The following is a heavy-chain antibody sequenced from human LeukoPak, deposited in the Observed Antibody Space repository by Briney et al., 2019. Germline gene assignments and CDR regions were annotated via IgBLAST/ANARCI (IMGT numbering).Heavy chain of an antibody. V-gene: IGHV3-23*01. D-gene: IGHD3-16*02. CDR2: ISGSGDST. Sequence: GGSLRLSCAASGFTFSTYAVNWVRQAPGKGLEWVSTISGSGDSTYYADSVKGRFTISRDNSKDTLYLQMNSLRAEDTAVYYCAREYVWGSYRHFDYWGQGTLVTVSS. CDR3: AREYVWGSYRHFDY. J-gene: IGHJ4*02. CDR1: GFTFSTYA.